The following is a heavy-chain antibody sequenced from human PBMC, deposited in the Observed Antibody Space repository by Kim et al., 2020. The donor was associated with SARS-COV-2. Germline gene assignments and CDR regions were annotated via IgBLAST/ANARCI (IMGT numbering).Heavy chain of an antibody. CDR2: IKSKTDGGTT. CDR1: GFTFSNAW. CDR3: TTTLGDSYGRPVDY. D-gene: IGHD5-18*01. J-gene: IGHJ4*02. V-gene: IGHV3-15*01. Sequence: GGSLRLSCAASGFTFSNAWMSWVRQAPGKGLEWVGRIKSKTDGGTTDYAAPVKGRFTISRDDSKNTLYLQMNSLKTEDTAVYYCTTTLGDSYGRPVDYWGQGTLVTVSS.